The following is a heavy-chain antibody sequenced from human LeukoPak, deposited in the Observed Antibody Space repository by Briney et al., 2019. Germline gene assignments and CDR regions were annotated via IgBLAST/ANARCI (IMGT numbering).Heavy chain of an antibody. D-gene: IGHD3-9*01. Sequence: SETLSLTCAVYGGSITGYYWSWIRQTPGRGLEWVGEIHYTGATSYDPSLKSRATISTDTSKNQFSLRLSSVTAADTAVYYCARGNILAGYCFDFWGQGALVTVSS. CDR3: ARGNILAGYCFDF. CDR2: IHYTGAT. CDR1: GGSITGYY. V-gene: IGHV4-34*01. J-gene: IGHJ4*02.